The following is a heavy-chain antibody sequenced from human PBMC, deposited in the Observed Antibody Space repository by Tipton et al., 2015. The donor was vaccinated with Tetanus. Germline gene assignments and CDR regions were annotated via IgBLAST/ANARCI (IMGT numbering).Heavy chain of an antibody. D-gene: IGHD2-15*01. CDR1: GGSISSFNYY. Sequence: TLSLTCTVSGGSISSFNYYWGWIRQPAGKGLEWIGRIYTSGSTNYNPSLKSRVTMSVDTSKNQFSLKLSSVTAADTAVYYCARGPSVAYCSGGSCPVWFDPWGQGTLVTVSS. V-gene: IGHV4-61*02. CDR3: ARGPSVAYCSGGSCPVWFDP. J-gene: IGHJ5*02. CDR2: IYTSGST.